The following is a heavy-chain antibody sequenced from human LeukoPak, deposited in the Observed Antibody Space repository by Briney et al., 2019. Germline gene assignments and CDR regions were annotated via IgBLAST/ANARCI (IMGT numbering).Heavy chain of an antibody. Sequence: SETLSLTCAVYGGSFSGYYWSWIRQPPGKGLEWIGEINHRGSTNYNPSLKSRVTISVDTSKNQFSLKLSSVTAADTAVYYCARGIVVVPAAISPNWFDPWGQGTLVTVSS. D-gene: IGHD2-2*01. J-gene: IGHJ5*02. V-gene: IGHV4-34*01. CDR3: ARGIVVVPAAISPNWFDP. CDR2: INHRGST. CDR1: GGSFSGYY.